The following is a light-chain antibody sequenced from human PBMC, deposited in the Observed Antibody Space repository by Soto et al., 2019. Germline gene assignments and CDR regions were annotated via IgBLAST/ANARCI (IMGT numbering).Light chain of an antibody. CDR2: EDN. J-gene: IGLJ3*02. V-gene: IGLV6-57*01. CDR3: QSYDATNQV. Sequence: NFMLTQPHSVSESPGKTVIISCTRSSGSIARNYVQWYQQRPGSSPTTVIYEDNQRPSGVPDRFSGSIDTSTNSASLTISGLETEDEPDYFCQSYDATNQVFGGGTKLTVL. CDR1: SGSIARNY.